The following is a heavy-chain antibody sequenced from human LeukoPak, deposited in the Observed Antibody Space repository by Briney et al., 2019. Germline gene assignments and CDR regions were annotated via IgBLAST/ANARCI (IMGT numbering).Heavy chain of an antibody. D-gene: IGHD2-2*01. CDR3: ARTPIVVVPAAMGGYDAFDI. J-gene: IGHJ3*02. V-gene: IGHV4-61*02. CDR2: IYTSGST. CDR1: GGSISSGSYY. Sequence: SETLSLTCTVSGGSISSGSYYWSWIRRPAGKGLEWIGRIYTSGSTNYNPSLKSRVTISVDTSKNQFSLKLSSVTAADTAVYYCARTPIVVVPAAMGGYDAFDIWGQGTMVTVSS.